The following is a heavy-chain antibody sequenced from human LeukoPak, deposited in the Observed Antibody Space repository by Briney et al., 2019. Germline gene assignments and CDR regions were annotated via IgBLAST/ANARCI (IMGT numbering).Heavy chain of an antibody. CDR2: ISSSSSYI. J-gene: IGHJ4*02. CDR1: GFTFSSYG. Sequence: GGSLRLSCAASGFTFSSYGMNWVRQAPGKGLEWVSSISSSSSYIYYADSVKGRFTISRDNAKNSLYLQMNSLRAEDTAVYYCARLNSGWGFDYWGQGTLVTVSS. D-gene: IGHD6-19*01. CDR3: ARLNSGWGFDY. V-gene: IGHV3-21*01.